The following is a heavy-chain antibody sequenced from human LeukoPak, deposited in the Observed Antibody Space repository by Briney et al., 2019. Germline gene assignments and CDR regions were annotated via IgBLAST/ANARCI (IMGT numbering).Heavy chain of an antibody. CDR3: AKGGWLDD. Sequence: GGSLRPSCAASGFNFNKYDMTWARQAPGKGLEWVSTNTDSVKGRFVTSRDNSKDTLYLQMNSLRAEDTALYYCAKGGWLDDLGQGALVTVSS. V-gene: IGHV3-23*01. CDR1: GFNFNKYD. J-gene: IGHJ4*02. D-gene: IGHD6-19*01.